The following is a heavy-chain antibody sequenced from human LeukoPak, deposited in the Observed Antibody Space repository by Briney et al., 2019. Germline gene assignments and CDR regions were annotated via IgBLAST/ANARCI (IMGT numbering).Heavy chain of an antibody. D-gene: IGHD6-13*01. J-gene: IGHJ4*02. CDR3: VRGDSRDY. V-gene: IGHV3-21*01. CDR1: GFTFSSYT. CDR2: IPDSGSYS. Sequence: PGGSLRLSCAASGFTFSSYTMNWVRQAPGKGLEWVSSIPDSGSYSHHADSVKGRFTISRDNAKNSLYLHMNNLGAGDTAVYYCVRGDSRDYWGQGTLATVSS.